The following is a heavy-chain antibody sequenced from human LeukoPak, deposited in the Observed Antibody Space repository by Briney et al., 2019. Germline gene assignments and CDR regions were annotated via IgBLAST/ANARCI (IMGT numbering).Heavy chain of an antibody. CDR3: VREVDLASIRDC. J-gene: IGHJ4*02. Sequence: SQTLSLTCAISGDSVSSNSVTWNWIRQSPSRGLEWLGRTYYRSKWYSQYAVYFKSRMTINPDTFKNQFSLQLNSVTPEDTAVYYCVREVDLASIRDCWGQGILVTVSS. CDR2: TYYRSKWYS. D-gene: IGHD6-19*01. V-gene: IGHV6-1*01. CDR1: GDSVSSNSVT.